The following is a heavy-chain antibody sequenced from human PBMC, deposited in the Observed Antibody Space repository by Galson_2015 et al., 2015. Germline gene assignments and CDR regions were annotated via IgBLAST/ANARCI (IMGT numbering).Heavy chain of an antibody. Sequence: SLRLSCAASGFAFSSYAMSWVRQAPGPGLEWVSAVRCAGVSTCYADSVNSRFPISRDNSTHTFYLQMNSLGAEDTAVYYCAKSGYYYDRSGLDYWGQGTLVTVSS. CDR1: GFAFSSYA. D-gene: IGHD3-22*01. CDR2: VRCAGVST. V-gene: IGHV3-23*01. J-gene: IGHJ4*02. CDR3: AKSGYYYDRSGLDY.